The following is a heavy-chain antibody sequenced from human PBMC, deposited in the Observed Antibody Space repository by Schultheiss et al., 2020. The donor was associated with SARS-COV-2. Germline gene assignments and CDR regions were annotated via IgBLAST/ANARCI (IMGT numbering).Heavy chain of an antibody. Sequence: GGSLRLSCAASGFTFSSYSMNWVRQAPGKGLEWVSSISSSTTYIHYADSVRGRFTISRDNAKNSVHLQMNSLRGEDTAVYYCARDACSSTTCYTVDIWGQGTMVTVSS. CDR3: ARDACSSTTCYTVDI. J-gene: IGHJ3*02. D-gene: IGHD2/OR15-2a*01. V-gene: IGHV3-21*06. CDR1: GFTFSSYS. CDR2: ISSSTTYI.